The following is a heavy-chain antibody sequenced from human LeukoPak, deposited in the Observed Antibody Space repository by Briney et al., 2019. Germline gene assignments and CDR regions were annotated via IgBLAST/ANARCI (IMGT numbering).Heavy chain of an antibody. CDR2: IIPIFGTP. CDR3: ARAYMTATRHFDS. Sequence: SVTVSCKTSGGTFISHTISWVRQAPGQGLEWMGGIIPIFGTPHYAQKFQDRVTITADASTGTAYMELSSLRSEDTAAYYCARAYMTATRHFDSWGQGTLVTVSS. J-gene: IGHJ4*02. D-gene: IGHD2-21*02. CDR1: GGTFISHT. V-gene: IGHV1-69*13.